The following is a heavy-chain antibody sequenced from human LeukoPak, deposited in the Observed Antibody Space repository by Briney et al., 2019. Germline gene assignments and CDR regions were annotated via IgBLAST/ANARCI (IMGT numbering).Heavy chain of an antibody. CDR2: IRTKANGGTT. Sequence: GGSLRLSCAASGFTVSTNYMSWVRQAPEKGLEWVGYIRTKANGGTTDYAASVKGRFTISRDDSENIAYLQMNSLKSEGTGVYYCIAERVIEYWGQGTLVTVSS. J-gene: IGHJ4*02. V-gene: IGHV3-71*01. CDR1: GFTVSTNY. D-gene: IGHD4-11*01. CDR3: IAERVIEY.